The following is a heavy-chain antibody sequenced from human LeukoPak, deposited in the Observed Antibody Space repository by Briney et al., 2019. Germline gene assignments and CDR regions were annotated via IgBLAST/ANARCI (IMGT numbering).Heavy chain of an antibody. J-gene: IGHJ4*02. CDR1: GFTFSSYG. CDR3: AKDMVRDIVVVVAAARGSFDY. Sequence: GGSLRLSCAASGFTFSSYGMHWVRQAPGKGLEWVAFIRYDGNNKYYADSVKGRFTISRDNSKNTLYLQMNSLRAEDTAVYYCAKDMVRDIVVVVAAARGSFDYWGQGTLVTVSS. V-gene: IGHV3-30*02. CDR2: IRYDGNNK. D-gene: IGHD2-15*01.